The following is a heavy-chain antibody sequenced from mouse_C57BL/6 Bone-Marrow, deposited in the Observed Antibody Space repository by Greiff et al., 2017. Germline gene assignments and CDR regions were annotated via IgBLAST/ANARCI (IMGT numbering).Heavy chain of an antibody. Sequence: EVKLVESGGGLVKPGGSLKLSCAASGFTFSDYGMHWVRQAPEKGLEWVAYISSGSSTIYYADTVKGRFTISRDNAKNTLFLQMTSRRSEDTAMCYCGKGGLGLRRYAMDYWGQGTSVTVS. V-gene: IGHV5-17*01. J-gene: IGHJ4*01. CDR2: ISSGSSTI. CDR3: GKGGLGLRRYAMDY. D-gene: IGHD3-1*01. CDR1: GFTFSDYG.